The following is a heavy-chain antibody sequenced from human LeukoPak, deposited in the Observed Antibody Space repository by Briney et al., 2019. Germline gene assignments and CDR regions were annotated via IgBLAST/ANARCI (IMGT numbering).Heavy chain of an antibody. CDR3: ARDFNGLLPPGSG. Sequence: PSETLSLTCTASGGSISSSSYYWGWIRQPPGKGLEWVANIKQDGSEKYYVDSVKGRFTISRDNAKNSLYLQMNSLRAEDTAVYYCARDFNGLLPPGSGWGQGTLVTVSS. V-gene: IGHV3-7*01. J-gene: IGHJ4*02. CDR1: GGSISSSSYY. CDR2: IKQDGSEK. D-gene: IGHD3-22*01.